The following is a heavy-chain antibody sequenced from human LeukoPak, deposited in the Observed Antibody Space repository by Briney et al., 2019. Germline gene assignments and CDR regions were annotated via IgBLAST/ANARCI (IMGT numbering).Heavy chain of an antibody. V-gene: IGHV3-30*01. CDR2: ISYDGSNK. Sequence: GRSLGLSCAAPGFTFSSYAMHWVRQAPGKGLEWVAVISYDGSNKYYADSVKGRFTISRDNSKNTLYLQMNSLRAEDTAVYYCARENLNYYYYYMDVWGKGTTVTVSS. D-gene: IGHD1-14*01. CDR3: ARENLNYYYYYMDV. J-gene: IGHJ6*03. CDR1: GFTFSSYA.